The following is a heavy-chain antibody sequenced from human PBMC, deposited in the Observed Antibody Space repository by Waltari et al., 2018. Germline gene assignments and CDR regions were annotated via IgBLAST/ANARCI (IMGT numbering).Heavy chain of an antibody. J-gene: IGHJ5*02. Sequence: QVQLVQSGAEVKKPGSSVKVSCKASGGTFRSSTISWVRPAPGQGLEWMGRIIPILGIANYAQKFQGRVTITADKSTSTAYMELSSLRSEDTAVYYCARDRDPRSSSWVGPIDPWGQGTLVTVSS. CDR2: IIPILGIA. V-gene: IGHV1-69*08. CDR3: ARDRDPRSSSWVGPIDP. D-gene: IGHD6-13*01. CDR1: GGTFRSST.